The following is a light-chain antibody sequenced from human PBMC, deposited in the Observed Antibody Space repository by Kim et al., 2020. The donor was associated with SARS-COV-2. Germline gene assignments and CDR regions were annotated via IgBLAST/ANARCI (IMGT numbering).Light chain of an antibody. J-gene: IGKJ3*01. CDR1: QSIRTY. CDR2: DAS. Sequence: VSPGERATLSCRASQSIRTYLAWYQQKRGQAPRLLIYDASSRATGIPDRFSGSGSGTDFTLTISRLEPEDFTMYYCQQYDDLPRTFGPGTKVDIK. CDR3: QQYDDLPRT. V-gene: IGKV3-20*01.